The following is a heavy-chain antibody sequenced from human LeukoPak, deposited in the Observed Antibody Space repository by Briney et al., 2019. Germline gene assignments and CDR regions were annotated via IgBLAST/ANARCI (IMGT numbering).Heavy chain of an antibody. CDR2: IKGDGTHT. Sequence: PGGSLRLSCAASGFTFRNYWMHWVRHAPGKGLVWVSRIKGDGTHTIYADSVKGRFSISRDNAKSTLYLQMRSLRADDTAVYYCVRDWDHFDFDSWGQGTLVTVSS. J-gene: IGHJ5*01. CDR3: VRDWDHFDFDS. V-gene: IGHV3-74*01. D-gene: IGHD1-26*01. CDR1: GFTFRNYW.